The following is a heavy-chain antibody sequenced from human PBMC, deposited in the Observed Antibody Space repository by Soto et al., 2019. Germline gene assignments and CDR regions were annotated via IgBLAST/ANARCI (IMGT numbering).Heavy chain of an antibody. CDR2: ISSSSSYI. Sequence: GGSLRLSCAASGFTFSSYSMNWVRQAPGKGLEWVSSISSSSSYIYYADSVKGRFTISRDNAKNSLYLQMNSLRAEDTAVYYCARRIWFGELLDPGYYYGMDVWGQGTTVTVSS. J-gene: IGHJ6*02. CDR3: ARRIWFGELLDPGYYYGMDV. CDR1: GFTFSSYS. D-gene: IGHD3-10*01. V-gene: IGHV3-21*01.